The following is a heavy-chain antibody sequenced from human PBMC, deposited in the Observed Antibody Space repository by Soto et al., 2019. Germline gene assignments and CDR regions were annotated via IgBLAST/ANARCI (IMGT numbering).Heavy chain of an antibody. CDR2: ISSSSSTI. V-gene: IGHV3-48*02. CDR3: ARDYDFWSGYYEERDYYYYYGMDV. Sequence: EVQLVESGGGLVQPGGSLRLSCAASGFTFSSYSMNWVRQAPGKGLEWVSYISSSSSTIYYADSVKGRFTISRDNAKNSPYLQMNSLRDEDTAVYYCARDYDFWSGYYEERDYYYYYGMDVWGQGTTVTVSS. CDR1: GFTFSSYS. D-gene: IGHD3-3*01. J-gene: IGHJ6*02.